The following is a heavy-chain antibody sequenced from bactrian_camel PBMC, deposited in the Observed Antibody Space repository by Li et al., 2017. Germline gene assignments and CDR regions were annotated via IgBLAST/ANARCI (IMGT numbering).Heavy chain of an antibody. D-gene: IGHD6*01. J-gene: IGHJ4*01. CDR2: IDLEGNT. CDR3: AADGPRTVAAVTSLNAQVYNY. V-gene: IGHV3S67*01. Sequence: VQLVESGGGSVQPGGSLRLSCAGSGFTFRYSDYCLGWFRQALGKDREGVATIDLEGNTKYADFVKGRFFISRDYTKTNLFLQMNSLKSEDSAMYYCAADGPRTVAAVTSLNAQVYNYWGQGTQVTVS. CDR1: GFTFRYSDYC.